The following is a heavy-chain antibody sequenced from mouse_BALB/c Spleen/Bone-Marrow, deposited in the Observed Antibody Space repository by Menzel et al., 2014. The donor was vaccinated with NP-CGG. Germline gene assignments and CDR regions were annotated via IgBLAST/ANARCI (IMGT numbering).Heavy chain of an antibody. J-gene: IGHJ3*01. CDR1: GFNIKDTY. D-gene: IGHD1-1*01. Sequence: VQLQQPGAELVKPGDSVKLSCTASGFNIKDTYMHWVKQRPEQGLEWIGRIDPANGNTKYDPKFQGKATITADTSSNTAYLQLSSLTSEDTAVYYCASYYYGRAWFAYWGQGTLVTVSA. CDR2: IDPANGNT. V-gene: IGHV14-3*02. CDR3: ASYYYGRAWFAY.